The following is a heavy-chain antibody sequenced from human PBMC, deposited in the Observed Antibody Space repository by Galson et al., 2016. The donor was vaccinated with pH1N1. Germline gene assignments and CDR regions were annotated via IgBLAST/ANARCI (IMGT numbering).Heavy chain of an antibody. J-gene: IGHJ4*02. Sequence: TLSLTCTVSGGSISSSSYYWGWIRQPPGKGLEWIGSIYYSGSTYYTASLKSRVTTYVDTSKNQFSLKLNSVTAADTAVYYCARRQVGGTGTFDSWGQGTLVTVSS. CDR3: ARRQVGGTGTFDS. D-gene: IGHD1-26*01. CDR1: GGSISSSSYY. V-gene: IGHV4-39*01. CDR2: IYYSGST.